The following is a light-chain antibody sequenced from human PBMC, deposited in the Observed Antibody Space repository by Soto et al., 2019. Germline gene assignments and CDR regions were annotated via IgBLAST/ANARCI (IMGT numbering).Light chain of an antibody. CDR3: QKYGSLTWT. CDR1: QSVSNNY. CDR2: GAS. Sequence: EIVLTQSPGTLSLSPGERATLSCRASQSVSNNYLAWYQQKPGQAPRPLISGASRRATGVPDRFSGSGSGTDFTLTISRLEPEDFAVYYCQKYGSLTWTFGQGTKVEIK. V-gene: IGKV3-20*01. J-gene: IGKJ1*01.